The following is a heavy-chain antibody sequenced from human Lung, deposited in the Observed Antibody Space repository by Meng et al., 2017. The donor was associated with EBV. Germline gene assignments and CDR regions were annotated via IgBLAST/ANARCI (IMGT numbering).Heavy chain of an antibody. CDR2: TYYRSKWYN. J-gene: IGHJ2*01. V-gene: IGHV6-1*01. CDR1: GERVSSSSAA. CDR3: ARGATSVFDL. Sequence: QAQQSGPGRVKPSQTPSPPCVSSGERVSSSSAAWTWIRQPPSRGLEWLGRTYYRSKWYNDYAVFVKSRITINPDTSKNQFSLQLNSVTPEDTAVYDCARGATSVFDLWGRGTLVTVSS.